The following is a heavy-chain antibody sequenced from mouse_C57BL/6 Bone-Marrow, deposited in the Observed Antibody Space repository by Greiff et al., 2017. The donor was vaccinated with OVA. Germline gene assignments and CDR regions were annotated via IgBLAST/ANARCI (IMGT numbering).Heavy chain of an antibody. Sequence: EVQLQESGPVLVKPGASVKMSCKASGYTFTDYYMNWVKQSHGKSLEWIGVINPYNGGPSYNQKFKGKATLTVDKSSSTAYMELNSLTSEDSAVYYCARDGSSHYYAMDYWGQGISVTVSS. CDR3: ARDGSSHYYAMDY. J-gene: IGHJ4*01. V-gene: IGHV1-19*01. CDR2: INPYNGGP. CDR1: GYTFTDYY. D-gene: IGHD1-1*01.